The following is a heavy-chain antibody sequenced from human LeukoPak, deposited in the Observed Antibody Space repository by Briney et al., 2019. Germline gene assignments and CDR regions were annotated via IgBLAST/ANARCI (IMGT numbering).Heavy chain of an antibody. Sequence: SETLSLTWTVSGGSISSYYWSWIRQPPGKGLEWIGYIYYSGNTNYNPSLKGRVTISVDTSKNQFSLKLSAVTAADTAIYYCARGYSYGSYYFDNWGQGTLVTVSS. CDR1: GGSISSYY. J-gene: IGHJ4*02. D-gene: IGHD5-18*01. V-gene: IGHV4-59*01. CDR2: IYYSGNT. CDR3: ARGYSYGSYYFDN.